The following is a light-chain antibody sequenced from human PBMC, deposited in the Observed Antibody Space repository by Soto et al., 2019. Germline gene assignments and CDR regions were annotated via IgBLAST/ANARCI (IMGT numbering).Light chain of an antibody. CDR3: QQRIDWPVT. CDR2: DAS. J-gene: IGKJ5*01. Sequence: EIVLTQSPATLSLSPGERATLSCRASPSVGNYLAWYQQKPGQAPRLLIYDASNRATGIPARFSGSGSGTDFTLTISSLEPEDFAVYYCQQRIDWPVTFGQGTRLEIK. CDR1: PSVGNY. V-gene: IGKV3-11*01.